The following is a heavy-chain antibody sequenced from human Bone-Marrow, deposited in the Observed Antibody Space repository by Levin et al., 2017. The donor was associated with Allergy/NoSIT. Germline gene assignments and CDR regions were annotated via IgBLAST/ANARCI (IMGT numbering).Heavy chain of an antibody. CDR1: GFTFSSYG. CDR2: IWYNGSDK. J-gene: IGHJ6*04. D-gene: IGHD4-11*01. CDR3: SRQIDYNNYFVLRVFLDV. Sequence: GGSLRLSCAASGFTFSSYGMHWVRQAPGKGLEWVAVIWYNGSDKYHADSGNGRFTISRDNSKNKLYLQMNSLRADETAVYYCSRQIDYNNYFVLRVFLDVWGKGTTVTVAS. V-gene: IGHV3-33*01.